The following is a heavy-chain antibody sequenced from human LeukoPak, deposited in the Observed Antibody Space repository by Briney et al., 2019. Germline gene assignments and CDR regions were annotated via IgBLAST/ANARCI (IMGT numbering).Heavy chain of an antibody. Sequence: GGSLRLSCAASGFTFSSYWMSWVRQAPGKGGEGVANRKQDGSEKYYVDSVKGRFTISRDNAKNPLYLQMNSLRAEDTAVYYCARDYDARVQYYHYGMDVWGQGTTVTVSS. V-gene: IGHV3-7*01. CDR3: ARDYDARVQYYHYGMDV. D-gene: IGHD3-3*02. CDR1: GFTFSSYW. CDR2: RKQDGSEK. J-gene: IGHJ6*02.